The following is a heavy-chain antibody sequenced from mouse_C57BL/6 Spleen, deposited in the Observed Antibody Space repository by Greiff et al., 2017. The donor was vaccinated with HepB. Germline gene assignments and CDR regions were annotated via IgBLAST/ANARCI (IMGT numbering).Heavy chain of an antibody. CDR3: ASPITTVVAGDYFDY. J-gene: IGHJ2*01. CDR1: GYAFSSYW. D-gene: IGHD1-1*01. CDR2: IYPGDGDT. Sequence: VQLQQSGAELVKPGASVKISCKASGYAFSSYWMNWVKQRPGKGLEWIGQIYPGDGDTNYNGKFKVKATLTADKSSSTAYMQLSSLTSEDSAVYFCASPITTVVAGDYFDYWGQGTTLTVSS. V-gene: IGHV1-80*01.